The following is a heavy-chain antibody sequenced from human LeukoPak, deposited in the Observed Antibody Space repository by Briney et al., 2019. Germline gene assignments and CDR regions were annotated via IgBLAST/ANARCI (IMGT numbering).Heavy chain of an antibody. CDR2: ISSSSSYI. V-gene: IGHV3-21*01. CDR1: GFTFSSYS. D-gene: IGHD6-19*01. J-gene: IGHJ5*02. Sequence: PGGSLRLSCAASGFTFSSYSMNWVRQAPGKGLEWVSSISSSSSYIYYADSVKGRFTISRDNAKNSLYLQMNSLRAEDTAVYYCARDAPYSSGRKGWFDPWGQGTLVAVSS. CDR3: ARDAPYSSGRKGWFDP.